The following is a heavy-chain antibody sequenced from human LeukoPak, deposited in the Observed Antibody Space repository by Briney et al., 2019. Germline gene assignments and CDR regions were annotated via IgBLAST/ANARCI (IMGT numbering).Heavy chain of an antibody. D-gene: IGHD2-2*01. J-gene: IGHJ5*02. CDR3: ARERVPNWDIVVVPAATSAPHWFDP. Sequence: SVKVSCKASGYTFTSYAISWVRQAPGQGLEWMGRIIPILGIANYAQKFQGRVTITADKSTSTAYMELSSLRSEDTAVYYCARERVPNWDIVVVPAATSAPHWFDPWGQGTLVTVSS. CDR1: GYTFTSYA. V-gene: IGHV1-69*04. CDR2: IIPILGIA.